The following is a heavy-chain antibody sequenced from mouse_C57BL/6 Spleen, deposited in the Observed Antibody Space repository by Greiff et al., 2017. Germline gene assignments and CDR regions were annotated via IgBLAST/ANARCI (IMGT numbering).Heavy chain of an antibody. J-gene: IGHJ2*01. CDR3: ARENRFGY. V-gene: IGHV1-82*01. CDR2: IYPGDGDT. Sequence: QVQLQQSGPELVKPGASVKISCKASGYAFSSSWMNWVKQRPGKGLEWIGRIYPGDGDTNYNGKFKGKATLTADKSSSTAYMQLSSLTSEDSAVYFCARENRFGYWGQGTTLTVSS. CDR1: GYAFSSSW.